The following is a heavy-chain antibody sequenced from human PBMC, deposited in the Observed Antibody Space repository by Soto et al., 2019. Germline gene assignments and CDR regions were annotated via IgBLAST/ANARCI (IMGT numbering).Heavy chain of an antibody. D-gene: IGHD1-26*01. CDR3: ARAGVGAALDFAS. CDR1: GYTFTSYG. CDR2: ISAYNGNT. J-gene: IGHJ4*02. V-gene: IGHV1-18*01. Sequence: QVQLVQSGAEVKKPGASVKVSCKASGYTFTSYGISWVRQAPGQGLEWMGWISAYNGNTNYAQKPEGRVTRTTDTSRSTADRERGSRRSDDTAVYYCARAGVGAALDFASGGQGPLSTASS.